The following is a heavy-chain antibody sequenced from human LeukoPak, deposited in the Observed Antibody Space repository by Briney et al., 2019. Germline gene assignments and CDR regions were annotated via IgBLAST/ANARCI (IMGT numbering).Heavy chain of an antibody. J-gene: IGHJ6*03. Sequence: SETLSLTCTVSGGSISSGDYYWSWIRQPPGKGLEWIGYIYYSGSTYYNPSLKSRVTISVDTSKNQFSLKLSSVTAADTAVYYCASNLRYCSSTSCLLYYYYYMDVWGKGTTVTVSS. CDR2: IYYSGST. CDR1: GGSISSGDYY. CDR3: ASNLRYCSSTSCLLYYYYYMDV. V-gene: IGHV4-30-4*08. D-gene: IGHD2-2*01.